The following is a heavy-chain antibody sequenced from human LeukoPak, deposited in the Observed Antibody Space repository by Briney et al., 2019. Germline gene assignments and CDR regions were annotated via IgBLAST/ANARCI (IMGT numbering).Heavy chain of an antibody. V-gene: IGHV3-23*01. CDR2: ISDSGANK. D-gene: IGHD4-17*01. Sequence: GGSLRLSCAASGFTFSTYAMNWVRQAPGKGLEWVSLISDSGANKHYADSVKGRFTISRDNSKNTLYLQMNSLRAEDTAVYYCARQINLYGGDYWGQGTLVTVSS. CDR1: GFTFSTYA. CDR3: ARQINLYGGDY. J-gene: IGHJ4*02.